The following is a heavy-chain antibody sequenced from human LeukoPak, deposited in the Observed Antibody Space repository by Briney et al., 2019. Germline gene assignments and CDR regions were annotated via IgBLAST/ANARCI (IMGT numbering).Heavy chain of an antibody. D-gene: IGHD5-18*01. J-gene: IGHJ4*02. CDR3: ARGYSYGYNYFDY. CDR2: ISDSGGST. V-gene: IGHV3-23*01. CDR1: GFTFSSYA. Sequence: GGSLTLSCAASGFTFSSYAMSWVRQAPGKGVEWVSAISDSGGSTYYADSVKGRFTISRDNSKNTLYLQMDSLRVEDTAVYYCARGYSYGYNYFDYWGQGTLVTVSS.